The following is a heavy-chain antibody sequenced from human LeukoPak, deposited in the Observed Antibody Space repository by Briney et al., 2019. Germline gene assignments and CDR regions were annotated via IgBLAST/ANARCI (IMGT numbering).Heavy chain of an antibody. V-gene: IGHV3-30*03. Sequence: PGGSLRLSCAASGFTFSNFGMHWVRQAPGKGLEWVAVTSYDGNDKSYPDSVKGRFTISRDNSKNALYLQMNSLRAEDTAMYYCVVNFSWGQGTLVTVSS. CDR1: GFTFSNFG. J-gene: IGHJ5*02. CDR3: VVNFS. D-gene: IGHD1-1*01. CDR2: TSYDGNDK.